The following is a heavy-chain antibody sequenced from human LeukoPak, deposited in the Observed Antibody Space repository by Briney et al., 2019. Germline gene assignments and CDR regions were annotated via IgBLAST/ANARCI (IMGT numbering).Heavy chain of an antibody. CDR3: ARDADYCDTLTCPPDY. CDR2: ITTDGSGT. J-gene: IGHJ4*02. CDR1: GFTFDRYW. D-gene: IGHD2/OR15-2a*01. Sequence: ESGGSLRLSCADSGFTFDRYWMHWVRQPPGKGLAWVSHITTDGSGTSYADSVKGRFTISRDNAKNTLHLQMSSLRAEDTAVYYCARDADYCDTLTCPPDYWGQGSLVTVSS. V-gene: IGHV3-74*01.